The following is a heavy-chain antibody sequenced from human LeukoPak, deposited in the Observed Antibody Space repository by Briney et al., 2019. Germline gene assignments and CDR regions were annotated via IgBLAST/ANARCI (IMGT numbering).Heavy chain of an antibody. CDR3: ARAHCSSTSCWNDAFDI. J-gene: IGHJ3*02. CDR2: INPSGGST. CDR1: GYTFTIYY. V-gene: IGHV1-46*01. D-gene: IGHD2-2*01. Sequence: ASVKVSCKASGYTFTIYYMHWVRPAPGQGLEWMGIINPSGGSTSYAQKFQGRVTMTRDTSTSTVYMELSSLRSEDTAVYYCARAHCSSTSCWNDAFDIWGQGTMVTVSS.